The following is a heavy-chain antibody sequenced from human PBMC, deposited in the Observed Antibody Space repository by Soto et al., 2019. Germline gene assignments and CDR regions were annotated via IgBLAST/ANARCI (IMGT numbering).Heavy chain of an antibody. CDR3: ARTYSSSWNYFDS. J-gene: IGHJ4*02. Sequence: QVQLVESGGGVVQPGRSLRLSCAASGFTFDSHTMHWVRQAPGKGLEWVALISFDGSLKYDADSVKGRFTISRDNFKNTLFLEMNSLSAEDTGVYYCARTYSSSWNYFDSWGQGTLVTVSS. CDR1: GFTFDSHT. V-gene: IGHV3-30*04. D-gene: IGHD6-13*01. CDR2: ISFDGSLK.